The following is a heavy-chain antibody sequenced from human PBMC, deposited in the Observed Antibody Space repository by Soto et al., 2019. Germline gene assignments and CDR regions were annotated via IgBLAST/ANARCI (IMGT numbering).Heavy chain of an antibody. CDR1: GGSFSGYY. J-gene: IGHJ4*02. CDR3: ARGSVWFGEYSIDY. D-gene: IGHD3-10*01. V-gene: IGHV4-34*01. Sequence: SETLSLTCAVYGGSFSGYYWSWIRQPPGKGLEWIGEINHSGSTNYNPSLKSRVTISVDTSKNQFSLKLSSVTAADTVVYYCARGSVWFGEYSIDYWGQGTLVTVSS. CDR2: INHSGST.